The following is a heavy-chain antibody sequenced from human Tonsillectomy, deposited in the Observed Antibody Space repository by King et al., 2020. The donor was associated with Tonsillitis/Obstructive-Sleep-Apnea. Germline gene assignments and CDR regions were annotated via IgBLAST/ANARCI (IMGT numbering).Heavy chain of an antibody. D-gene: IGHD2-2*01. CDR3: ARAYCSSTSCRVSYYYYGMDV. J-gene: IGHJ6*02. V-gene: IGHV1-69*10. CDR1: GGTFSSYA. CDR2: IIPIPGIA. Sequence: QLVQSGAEVKKPGSSVKVSCKASGGTFSSYAISWVRQAPRQGLEWMGGIIPIPGIANYAQKFQGRVTITADKSTSTAYMELSSLRSEDTAVYYCARAYCSSTSCRVSYYYYGMDVWGQGTTVTVSS.